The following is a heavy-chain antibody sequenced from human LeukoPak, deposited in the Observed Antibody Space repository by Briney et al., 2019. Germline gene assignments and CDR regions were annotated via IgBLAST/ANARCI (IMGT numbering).Heavy chain of an antibody. Sequence: KPSETLSLTCTVSGGSISSYYWSWIRQPPGKGLEWIGYIYYSGSTNYNPFLKSRVTISVDTSKNQFSLKLSSVTAADTAVYYCARAPTRTIFGVVWGQGTLVTVSS. J-gene: IGHJ4*02. CDR1: GGSISSYY. CDR2: IYYSGST. V-gene: IGHV4-59*01. D-gene: IGHD3-3*01. CDR3: ARAPTRTIFGVV.